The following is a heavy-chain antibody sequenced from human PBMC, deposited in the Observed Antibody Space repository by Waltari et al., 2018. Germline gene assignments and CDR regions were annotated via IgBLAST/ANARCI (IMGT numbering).Heavy chain of an antibody. D-gene: IGHD6-13*01. CDR1: GGTFSSYA. CDR2: IIPILGTA. Sequence: QVQLVQSGAEVKKPGSSVKVSCKASGGTFSSYAIRWVRQAPGQGLEWMGSIIPILGTANYAQKFQGRVTITADKSTSTAYMELSSLRSEDTAVYYCARDLTYSSIEYFQHWGQGTLVTVSS. J-gene: IGHJ1*01. CDR3: ARDLTYSSIEYFQH. V-gene: IGHV1-69*13.